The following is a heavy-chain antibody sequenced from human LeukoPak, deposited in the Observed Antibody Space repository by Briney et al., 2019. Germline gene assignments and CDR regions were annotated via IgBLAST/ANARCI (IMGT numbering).Heavy chain of an antibody. Sequence: SVKVSCKASGGTFSNYPINWVRQAPGQGLEWMGGIIPIFGSANYAQKFQGRVTITADESTSTAYMELSSLRSEDTAVYYCAGDPYYYGSGSHYFDYWGQGTLVTVSS. CDR3: AGDPYYYGSGSHYFDY. V-gene: IGHV1-69*13. D-gene: IGHD3-10*01. CDR1: GGTFSNYP. CDR2: IIPIFGSA. J-gene: IGHJ4*02.